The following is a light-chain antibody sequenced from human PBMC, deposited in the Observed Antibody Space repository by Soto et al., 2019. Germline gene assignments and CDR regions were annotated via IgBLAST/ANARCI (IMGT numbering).Light chain of an antibody. Sequence: EIVLTQSPGTLSLSPGERATLSCRASQSVSSSYLAWYQQKPGQAPRLLIYVASSRATGIPDRFSGSGSGTAFTLTISRLEPEDFAVYYCQQYGSSHLYTFGQGTKLEIK. CDR3: QQYGSSHLYT. CDR1: QSVSSSY. CDR2: VAS. J-gene: IGKJ2*01. V-gene: IGKV3-20*01.